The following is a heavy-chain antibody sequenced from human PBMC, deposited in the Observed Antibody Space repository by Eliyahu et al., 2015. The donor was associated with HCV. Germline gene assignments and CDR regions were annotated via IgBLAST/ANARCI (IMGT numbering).Heavy chain of an antibody. Sequence: EVQLVESGGGLVQPGGSLRLSCAASGFSFSSYWMSWVRQAPGKGLEWVANIIHDASQIHHVDSVKGRFTISRDNAKSSLYLQMNSLRAEDTAVYYCVRVCNGGDCQPIWGQGTLVTVSS. CDR3: VRVCNGGDCQPI. J-gene: IGHJ4*02. D-gene: IGHD2-21*02. CDR2: IIHDASQI. CDR1: GFSFSSYW. V-gene: IGHV3-7*03.